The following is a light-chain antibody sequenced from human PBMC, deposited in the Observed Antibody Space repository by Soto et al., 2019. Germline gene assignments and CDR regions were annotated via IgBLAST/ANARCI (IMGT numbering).Light chain of an antibody. J-gene: IGKJ4*01. CDR3: QQRSDWPST. CDR1: QSVGTY. Sequence: EIVLTQSPATLSLSPGERATLSCRASQSVGTYFAWYQQKPGQAPRLLIYDSSNRATGIPARFSGSGSGTDFTLTMIRLEPEDFAVYYCQQRSDWPSTFGGGTKVEIK. CDR2: DSS. V-gene: IGKV3-11*01.